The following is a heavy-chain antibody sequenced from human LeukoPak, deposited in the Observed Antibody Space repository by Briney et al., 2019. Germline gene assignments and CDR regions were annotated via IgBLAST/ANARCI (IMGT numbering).Heavy chain of an antibody. Sequence: GGSLRLSCAASGFSFNNAWMNWVRQAPGKGLEWVGRIRSKSDGETPEYAAPVGGRFIISRDDSRNKLYVQMNSLKTEDTAFYYRAMGLNSYDSSDFDHWGQGTLVTVSS. CDR3: AMGLNSYDSSDFDH. CDR1: GFSFNNAW. V-gene: IGHV3-15*01. CDR2: IRSKSDGETP. D-gene: IGHD3-22*01. J-gene: IGHJ4*02.